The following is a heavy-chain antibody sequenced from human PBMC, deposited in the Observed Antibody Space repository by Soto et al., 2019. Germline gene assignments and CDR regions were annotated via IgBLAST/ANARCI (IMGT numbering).Heavy chain of an antibody. CDR1: GFSLSTSGVG. J-gene: IGHJ4*02. CDR3: ARTSVNWGSRGLVDY. V-gene: IGHV2-5*02. CDR2: LYWDDDK. D-gene: IGHD7-27*01. Sequence: QITLKESGPTLVKPTQTLTLTCTFSGFSLSTSGVGVGWIRQPPGKALEWLAFLYWDDDKRYSPSLKSRLTITKDTSKNRGLLTSTNMDPEDTATYYCARTSVNWGSRGLVDYWGQGTLVTVAS.